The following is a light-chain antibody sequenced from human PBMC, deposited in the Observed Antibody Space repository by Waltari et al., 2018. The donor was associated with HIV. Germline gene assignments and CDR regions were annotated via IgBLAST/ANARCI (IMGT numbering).Light chain of an antibody. CDR2: KDR. CDR3: QSADRSGSHVV. Sequence: SYELTQPPSMSVSPGQTARITCFGDALPNRYAYWYQQRPGQAPVLVIYKDRERPSGIPERVSGSNSVTTVTLIISGVQPEDEADYYCQSADRSGSHVVFGGGTKVTV. J-gene: IGLJ2*01. CDR1: ALPNRY. V-gene: IGLV3-25*03.